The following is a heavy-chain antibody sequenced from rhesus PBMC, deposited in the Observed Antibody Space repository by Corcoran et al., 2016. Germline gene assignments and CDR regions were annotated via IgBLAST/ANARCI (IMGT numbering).Heavy chain of an antibody. CDR2: IKGNRGGP. J-gene: IGHJ4*01. V-gene: IGHV4-80*01. Sequence: QVQLQESGPGLVKPSETLSLTCAVSGASISSYWWSWIRQPPGKGLEWIGEIKGNRGGPYYNPSLKSRVTISKDPSKNQFSLKLSSVTAADTAVYYCASRGYSGYGGQGVLVTVSS. D-gene: IGHD5-42*01. CDR1: GASISSYW. CDR3: ASRGYSGY.